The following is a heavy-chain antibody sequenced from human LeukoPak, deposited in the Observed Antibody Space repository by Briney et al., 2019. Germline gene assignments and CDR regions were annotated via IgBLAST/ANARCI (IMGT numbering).Heavy chain of an antibody. CDR1: GFTFDIYA. D-gene: IGHD6-13*01. CDR3: AKGAAVGTLVKNWFDP. Sequence: AGGSLRLSCAASGFTFDIYAMSWVRQAPGMGLEWVSAISGGGEKTFYADSVKGRFAISRDNSKKTLYLQVNSLRAEDSAVYYCAKGAAVGTLVKNWFDPWGQGTLVTVPS. J-gene: IGHJ5*02. CDR2: ISGGGEKT. V-gene: IGHV3-23*01.